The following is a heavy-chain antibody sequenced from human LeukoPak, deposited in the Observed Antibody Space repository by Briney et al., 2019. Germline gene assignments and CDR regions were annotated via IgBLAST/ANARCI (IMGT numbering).Heavy chain of an antibody. CDR2: IYHSGST. V-gene: IGHV4-30-2*01. D-gene: IGHD3-9*01. J-gene: IGHJ4*02. Sequence: PSETLSLTYTVSGGSISSGGYYWSWIRQTPGKGLEWIGYIYHSGSTYYNPSLKSRVTISVDRSKNQFSLKLSSVTAADTAVYYCASGYDMPILEEWGQGTLVTDSS. CDR3: ASGYDMPILEE. CDR1: GGSISSGGYY.